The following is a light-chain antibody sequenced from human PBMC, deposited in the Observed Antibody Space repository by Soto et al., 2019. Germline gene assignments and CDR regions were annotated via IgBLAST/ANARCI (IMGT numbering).Light chain of an antibody. Sequence: DIQMTQSPSSLSASVGDRITISCQASQDITTYLNWYQHKPGKAPRLLIYDASTLEIGVPSSFSGSGSGTDFTLTISSLQPEDIATYYCQQYDDVPLTVGGGTKVESK. J-gene: IGKJ4*01. CDR1: QDITTY. CDR3: QQYDDVPLT. V-gene: IGKV1-33*01. CDR2: DAS.